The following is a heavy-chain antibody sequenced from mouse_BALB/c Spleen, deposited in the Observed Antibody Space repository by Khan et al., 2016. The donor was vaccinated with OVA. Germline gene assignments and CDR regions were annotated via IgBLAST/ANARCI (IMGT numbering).Heavy chain of an antibody. V-gene: IGHV2-6-4*01. D-gene: IGHD2-14*01. J-gene: IGHJ4*01. CDR2: IWGGGGT. CDR3: ARAYYRYDGYYAMDY. CDR1: GFSLSRYN. Sequence: VQLQESGPGLVAPSQSLSITCTVSGFSLSRYNIHWVRQPPGKGLEWLGMIWGGGGTDYNSTLKIRLSISKDNSKSQVFLKMNSLRTDDTAMYYCARAYYRYDGYYAMDYWGQGTSVTVSS.